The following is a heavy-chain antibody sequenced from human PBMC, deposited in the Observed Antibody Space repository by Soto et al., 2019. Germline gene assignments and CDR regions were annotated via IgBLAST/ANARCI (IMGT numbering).Heavy chain of an antibody. D-gene: IGHD4-17*01. Sequence: QPGGSLRLSCAASGFTFSSYAMTWVRQAPGKGLEWVSVISGSGATTYYADSVKGRFTISRDNSKNTVHLQMNSLRAEDTAIYYCAKDLQTTVVRAYDYWGQGTLVTVSS. CDR1: GFTFSSYA. J-gene: IGHJ4*02. V-gene: IGHV3-23*01. CDR2: ISGSGATT. CDR3: AKDLQTTVVRAYDY.